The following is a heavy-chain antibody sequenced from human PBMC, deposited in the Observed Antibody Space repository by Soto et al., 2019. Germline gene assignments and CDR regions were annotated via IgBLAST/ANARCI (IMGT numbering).Heavy chain of an antibody. CDR1: GFSLSTSGMC. V-gene: IGHV2-70*01. CDR2: IDWDDDK. Sequence: SGPTLVNPTQTLTLTCTFSGFSLSTSGMCVSWIRQPPGKALEWLALIDWDDDKYYSTSLKTRLTISKDTSKNQVVLTMTNMDPVDTATYYCARMKYGSSWPVQFDYWGQGTLVTVSS. J-gene: IGHJ4*02. CDR3: ARMKYGSSWPVQFDY. D-gene: IGHD6-13*01.